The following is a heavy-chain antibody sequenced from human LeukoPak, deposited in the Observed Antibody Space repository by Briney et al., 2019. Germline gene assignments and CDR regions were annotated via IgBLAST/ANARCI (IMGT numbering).Heavy chain of an antibody. D-gene: IGHD1-26*01. CDR1: GYTFTSYY. V-gene: IGHV1-46*01. CDR3: ARDRSFRELDY. CDR2: INPSGGST. J-gene: IGHJ4*02. Sequence: ASVKVSCKASGYTFTSYYMHWVRQAPGQGLEWMGIINPSGGSTSYAQKFQGRVAMTRDTSTSTVYMELSSLRSEDTAVYYCARDRSFRELDYWGQGTLVTVSS.